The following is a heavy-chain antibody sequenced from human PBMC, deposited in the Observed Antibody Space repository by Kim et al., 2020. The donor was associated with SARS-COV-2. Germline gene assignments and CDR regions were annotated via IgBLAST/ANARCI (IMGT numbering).Heavy chain of an antibody. J-gene: IGHJ4*02. D-gene: IGHD3-3*01. CDR2: IYYSGST. CDR3: ARETSITIFGVVTHASYFDY. V-gene: IGHV4-59*01. Sequence: SETLSLTCTVSGGSISSYYWSWIRQPPGKGLEWIGYIYYSGSTNYNPSLKSRVTISVDTSKNKFSLKLSPVTAADTAVYYCARETSITIFGVVTHASYFDYWGQGTLVTVSS. CDR1: GGSISSYY.